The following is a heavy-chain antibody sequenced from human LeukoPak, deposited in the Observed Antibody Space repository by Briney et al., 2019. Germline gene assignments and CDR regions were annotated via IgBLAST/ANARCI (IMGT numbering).Heavy chain of an antibody. CDR3: ARDDADIYYYGMDV. Sequence: GRSLRLSCAASGFTFSSYAMHWVRQAPGKGLEWVAVISYDGSNKYYADSVKGRFTISRDNSKDTLYLQMNSLRAEDTAVYYCARDDADIYYYGMDVWGQGTTVTVSS. CDR1: GFTFSSYA. CDR2: ISYDGSNK. V-gene: IGHV3-30-3*01. J-gene: IGHJ6*02.